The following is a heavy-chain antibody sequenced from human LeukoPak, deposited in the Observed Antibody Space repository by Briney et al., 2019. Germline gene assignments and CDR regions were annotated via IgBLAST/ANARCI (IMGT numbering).Heavy chain of an antibody. CDR2: IIPILGIA. D-gene: IGHD2-15*01. V-gene: IGHV1-69*04. J-gene: IGHJ6*02. CDR3: ARVRPRDIVVVVAATDYYGMDV. CDR1: GGTFSSYA. Sequence: SVKVSCKASGGTFSSYAISWVRQAPGQGLEWMGRIIPILGIANYAQKFQGRVTITADKSTSTAYMGLSSLRSEDTAVYYCARVRPRDIVVVVAATDYYGMDVWGQGTTVTVSS.